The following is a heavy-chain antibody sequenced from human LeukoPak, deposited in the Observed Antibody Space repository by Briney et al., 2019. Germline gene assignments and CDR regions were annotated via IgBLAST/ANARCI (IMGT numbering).Heavy chain of an antibody. D-gene: IGHD2-15*01. V-gene: IGHV3-30*04. Sequence: SGGSLRLSCAASGFTFSSYAMHWVRQAPGKGLEWVAVISYDGSNKYYADSVKGRFTISRDNSKNTLYLQMNSLRAEDTAVYYCARPYGLVVQTSYFDYWGQGTLVTVSS. CDR1: GFTFSSYA. J-gene: IGHJ4*02. CDR2: ISYDGSNK. CDR3: ARPYGLVVQTSYFDY.